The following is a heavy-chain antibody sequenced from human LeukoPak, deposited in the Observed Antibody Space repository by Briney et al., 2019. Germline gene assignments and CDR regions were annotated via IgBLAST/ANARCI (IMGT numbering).Heavy chain of an antibody. J-gene: IGHJ4*02. CDR1: GGSVSSGSYY. D-gene: IGHD3-10*01. CDR2: IYYSGST. V-gene: IGHV4-61*01. Sequence: PSETLSLTCTVSGGSVSSGSYYWSWIRQPPGKGLEWIGYIYYSGSTNYNPSLKSRVTISGDTSKNQFSLKLSSVTAADTAVYYCARVGWYGGLTGFDYWGQGTLVTVSS. CDR3: ARVGWYGGLTGFDY.